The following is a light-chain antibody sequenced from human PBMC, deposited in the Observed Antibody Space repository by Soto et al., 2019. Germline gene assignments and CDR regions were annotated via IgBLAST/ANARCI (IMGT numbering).Light chain of an antibody. CDR2: EDK. CDR1: SGSIASNY. J-gene: IGLJ2*01. V-gene: IGLV6-57*02. CDR3: QSSDSNNHVV. Sequence: NFMLTQPHSVSDSPGKTVTISCTASSGSIASNYVQWFQQRPGSAPTTLIYEDKQRPSGVPDRFSGSIDSSSNSASLTISGLKTEDEADYYCQSSDSNNHVVFGGGTKLTVL.